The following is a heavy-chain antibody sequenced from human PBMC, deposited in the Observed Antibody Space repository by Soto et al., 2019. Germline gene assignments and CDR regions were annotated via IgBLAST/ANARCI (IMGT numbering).Heavy chain of an antibody. V-gene: IGHV1-18*01. CDR3: ARDIESVTAKHFFYYYAMDV. CDR1: GFTFSNYG. J-gene: IGHJ6*02. Sequence: GASVKVSCKASGFTFSNYGLNWVRQAPGQGLEWMGWVSANNGHTNYAQNLQGRVSMTTDTSTSTAYMELRGLTFDDTAVYYCARDIESVTAKHFFYYYAMDVWGQGTTLTVSS. CDR2: VSANNGHT. D-gene: IGHD2-8*01.